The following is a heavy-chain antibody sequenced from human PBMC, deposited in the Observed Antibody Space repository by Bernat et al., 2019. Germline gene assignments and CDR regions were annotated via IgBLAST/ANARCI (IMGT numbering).Heavy chain of an antibody. Sequence: QVQLVESGGGVVQPGRSLRLSCAASGFTFSSYGMHWVRQAPGKGLEWVAVISYDGSNKYYADSVKVRFTISRDNSKNTLYLQMNSLRAEDTAVYYCAKDRSGNYAVWGQGTLVTVSS. D-gene: IGHD4-11*01. CDR1: GFTFSSYG. CDR3: AKDRSGNYAV. CDR2: ISYDGSNK. V-gene: IGHV3-30*18. J-gene: IGHJ4*02.